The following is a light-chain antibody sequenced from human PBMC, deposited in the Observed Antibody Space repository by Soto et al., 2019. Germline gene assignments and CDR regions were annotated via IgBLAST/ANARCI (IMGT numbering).Light chain of an antibody. CDR1: SSDVGGYDY. CDR3: SSYSISTAYL. V-gene: IGLV2-14*01. J-gene: IGLJ1*01. CDR2: EVS. Sequence: QSVLTQPASVSGSPGQSITISCTGTSSDVGGYDYVSWYQLHPGKAPKLMVFEVSNRPSGVSYRFSGSKSGNTASLTISGLQAEDEADYFFSSYSISTAYLXGTGTKVTV.